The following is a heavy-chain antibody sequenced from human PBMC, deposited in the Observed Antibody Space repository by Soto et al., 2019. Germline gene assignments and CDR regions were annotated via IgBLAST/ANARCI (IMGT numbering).Heavy chain of an antibody. J-gene: IGHJ4*02. CDR3: TTRLYYDILTALVAQVDY. Sequence: PGGSLRLSCAASGFTFSNAWMSWVRQAPGKGLEWVGRIKSKTDGGTTDYAAPVKGRFTISRDDSKNTLYLQMNSLKTEDTAVYYCTTRLYYDILTALVAQVDYWGQGTLVTVSS. D-gene: IGHD3-9*01. CDR1: GFTFSNAW. CDR2: IKSKTDGGTT. V-gene: IGHV3-15*01.